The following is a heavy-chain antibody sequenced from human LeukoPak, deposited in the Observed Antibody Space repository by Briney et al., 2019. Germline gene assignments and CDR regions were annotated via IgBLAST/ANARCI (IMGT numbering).Heavy chain of an antibody. D-gene: IGHD2-21*02. V-gene: IGHV3-23*01. CDR3: SGGDGAAFDI. CDR1: GFTLSSYA. J-gene: IGHJ3*02. Sequence: VGSLRLSCVASGFTLSSYAMSWVRQAPGKGLEWVSTISGSGGSTYYADSVKGRFTISRDNSKNTLYLQMNSLRAEDTAVYYCSGGDGAAFDIWGQGTMVTVSS. CDR2: ISGSGGST.